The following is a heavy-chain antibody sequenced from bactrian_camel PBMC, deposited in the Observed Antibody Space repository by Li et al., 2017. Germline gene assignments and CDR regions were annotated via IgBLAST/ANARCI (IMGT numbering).Heavy chain of an antibody. J-gene: IGHJ4*01. CDR2: IIDADGST. CDR3: ANWGDNY. CDR1: GYTYNHYC. D-gene: IGHD5*01. V-gene: IGHV3S1*01. Sequence: HVQLVESGGVLVQPGGSLRLSCAASGYTYNHYCMGWFRLAPGKAREGVAIIDADGSTFYADFVRGRFTIARDNAKNTLYLQLNYLKTEDTAMYYCANWGDNYWGQGTQVTVS.